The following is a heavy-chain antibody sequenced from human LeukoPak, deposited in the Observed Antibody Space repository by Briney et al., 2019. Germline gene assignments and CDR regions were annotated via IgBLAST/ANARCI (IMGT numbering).Heavy chain of an antibody. D-gene: IGHD3-22*01. Sequence: GGSLRLSCAASGFTFSNAWMSWVRQAPGKGLEWVGRIKSKTDGGTTDYAAPVKGRFTISRDDSKNTLHLQMNSLKTEDTAVYYCAAEYYYDSSGYHKPTIDYWGQGTLVTVSS. V-gene: IGHV3-15*01. CDR2: IKSKTDGGTT. CDR1: GFTFSNAW. CDR3: AAEYYYDSSGYHKPTIDY. J-gene: IGHJ4*02.